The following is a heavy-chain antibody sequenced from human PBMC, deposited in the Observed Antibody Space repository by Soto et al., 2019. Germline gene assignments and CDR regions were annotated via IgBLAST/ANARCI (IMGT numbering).Heavy chain of an antibody. CDR2: IWYDGSNK. D-gene: IGHD6-13*01. J-gene: IGHJ4*02. CDR3: ARVIDSSSWPFFDY. Sequence: GGSLRLSCAASGFTFSSYGMHWVRQAPGKGLEWVAVIWYDGSNKYYADSVKGRFTISRDNSKNTLYLQMNSLRAEDTAVYYCARVIDSSSWPFFDYWGQGTLVTVSS. CDR1: GFTFSSYG. V-gene: IGHV3-33*01.